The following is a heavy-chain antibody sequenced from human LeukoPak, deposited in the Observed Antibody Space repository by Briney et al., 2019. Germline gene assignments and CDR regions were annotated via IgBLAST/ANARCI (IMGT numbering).Heavy chain of an antibody. CDR3: ARGRRGGSLMNWFDP. Sequence: PGGSLRLSCAASGFTFSSYWMHWVRQAPGKGLVWVSRINSDGSSTSYADSVKGRFTISRDNAKNTLYLQMNSLRAEDTAVYYCARGRRGGSLMNWFDPWGQGTLVTVPS. V-gene: IGHV3-74*01. D-gene: IGHD2-15*01. CDR1: GFTFSSYW. J-gene: IGHJ5*02. CDR2: INSDGSST.